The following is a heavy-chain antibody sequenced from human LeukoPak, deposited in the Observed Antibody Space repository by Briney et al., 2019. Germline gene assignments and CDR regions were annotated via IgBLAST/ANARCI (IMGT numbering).Heavy chain of an antibody. J-gene: IGHJ6*03. D-gene: IGHD2-2*01. CDR2: IYTSGST. Sequence: PSETLSLTCTVSGGSISSYYWSWIRQPAGKGLEWIGRIYTSGSTNYNPSLKSRVTMSVDTSKNQFSLKLSSVTAADTAVYYCARHPDIVVVPADYYYYYMDVWGKGTTVTVSS. CDR3: ARHPDIVVVPADYYYYYMDV. CDR1: GGSISSYY. V-gene: IGHV4-4*07.